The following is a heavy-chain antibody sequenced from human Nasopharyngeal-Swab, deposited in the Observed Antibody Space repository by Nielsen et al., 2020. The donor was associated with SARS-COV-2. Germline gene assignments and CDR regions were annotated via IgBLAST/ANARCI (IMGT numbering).Heavy chain of an antibody. Sequence: SETLSLTCTVSGGSISSGSYYWSWIRQHPGKGLEWIGYIYYSGSTYYNPSLKSRVTISVDTSKNQFSLKLSSVTAADTAVYYCARADTFGGVIVIWGQGTLVTVSS. D-gene: IGHD3-16*02. CDR2: IYYSGST. CDR3: ARADTFGGVIVI. J-gene: IGHJ4*02. CDR1: GGSISSGSYY. V-gene: IGHV4-31*03.